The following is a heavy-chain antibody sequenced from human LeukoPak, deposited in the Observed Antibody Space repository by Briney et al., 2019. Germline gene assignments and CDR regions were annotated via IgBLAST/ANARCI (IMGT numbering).Heavy chain of an antibody. Sequence: SSQTLSLTCTVSGDSMTRGGYSWSWVRQHPGKGLEWVGFIYHSGTTFYNPSLESRATISVDTSQNQFSLKLTSVTAADTAVYYCARAVDYRNYFDYWGQGTLVTVSS. CDR2: IYHSGTT. J-gene: IGHJ4*02. V-gene: IGHV4-31*03. CDR1: GDSMTRGGYS. D-gene: IGHD4-11*01. CDR3: ARAVDYRNYFDY.